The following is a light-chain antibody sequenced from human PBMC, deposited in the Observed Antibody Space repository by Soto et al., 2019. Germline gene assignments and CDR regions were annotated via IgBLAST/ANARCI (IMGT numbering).Light chain of an antibody. CDR1: QTVNAW. J-gene: IGKJ1*01. Sequence: DIQMTQSPSTLSASLGDRATVTCRASQTVNAWLAWYQHKPGKAPKPLIYDASILESGVPARFSGSGSGTEFSLTISSLQPDDFATYYCQQYNTYSFGQGTKVDIK. V-gene: IGKV1-5*01. CDR3: QQYNTYS. CDR2: DAS.